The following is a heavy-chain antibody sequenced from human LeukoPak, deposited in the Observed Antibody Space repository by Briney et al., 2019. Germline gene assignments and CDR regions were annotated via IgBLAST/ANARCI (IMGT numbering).Heavy chain of an antibody. V-gene: IGHV4-30-4*08. CDR1: GGSISSGDYY. Sequence: SQTLSLTCTVSGGSISSGDYYWSWIRQPPGKGLEWIGYIYYSGSTYYNPSLKSRVTISVDTSKNQFSLKLSSVTAADTAVYYCARDNTIFGVVIGWFDPWGQGTLVTVSS. J-gene: IGHJ5*02. CDR3: ARDNTIFGVVIGWFDP. D-gene: IGHD3-3*01. CDR2: IYYSGST.